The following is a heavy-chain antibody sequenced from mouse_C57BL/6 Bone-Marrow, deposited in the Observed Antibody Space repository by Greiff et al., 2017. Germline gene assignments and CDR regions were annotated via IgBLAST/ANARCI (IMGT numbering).Heavy chain of an antibody. CDR2: INPNNGGT. Sequence: EVQLQQSGPELVKPGASVTISCKASGYTFTDYYMNWVKQSHGKSLEWIGDINPNNGGTSYNQKFKGKATLTVDKSSSTAYMELRSLTSEDSAVYYCASPYCYGSSPFDDWGQGTTLTVSS. D-gene: IGHD1-1*01. V-gene: IGHV1-26*01. CDR3: ASPYCYGSSPFDD. J-gene: IGHJ2*01. CDR1: GYTFTDYY.